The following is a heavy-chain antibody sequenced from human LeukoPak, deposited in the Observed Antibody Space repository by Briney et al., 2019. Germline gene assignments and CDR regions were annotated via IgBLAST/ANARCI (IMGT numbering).Heavy chain of an antibody. J-gene: IGHJ4*02. Sequence: SSETLSLTCAVYGGSFSGYYWSWIRQPPGKGLEWIGEINHSGSTNYNPSLKSRVTISVDTSKNQFSLKLSSVTAADTAVYYCARRSRGSGRRYFDYWGQGTLVTVSS. D-gene: IGHD6-19*01. CDR1: GGSFSGYY. CDR2: INHSGST. CDR3: ARRSRGSGRRYFDY. V-gene: IGHV4-34*01.